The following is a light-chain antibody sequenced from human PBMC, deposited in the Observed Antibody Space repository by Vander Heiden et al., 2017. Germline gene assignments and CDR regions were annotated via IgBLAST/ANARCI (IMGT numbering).Light chain of an antibody. V-gene: IGLV2-14*01. CDR2: DVS. CDR1: SSDVGGYNY. J-gene: IGLJ2*01. CDR3: SSYTSSSTLGVV. Sequence: QSALTQPASVSGSPGQSITISCTGTSSDVGGYNYVSWYQQHTGKAPKLMIYDVSNRPSGVSNRFSGSKSGNTASLTISGLQAEDEADYYCSSYTSSSTLGVVFGGGTKLTGL.